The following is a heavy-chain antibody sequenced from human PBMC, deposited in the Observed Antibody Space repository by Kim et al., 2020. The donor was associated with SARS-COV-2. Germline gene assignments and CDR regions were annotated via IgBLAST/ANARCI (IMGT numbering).Heavy chain of an antibody. CDR3: ARGVPVRYFDWLLLFDP. J-gene: IGHJ5*02. V-gene: IGHV4-30-4*01. D-gene: IGHD3-9*01. CDR2: IYYSGST. CDR1: GGSISSGDYY. Sequence: SETLSLTCTVSGGSISSGDYYWSWIRQPPGKGLEWIGYIYYSGSTYYNPSLKSRVTISVDTSKNQFSLKLSSVTAADTAVYYCARGVPVRYFDWLLLFDPWGQGTLVTVSS.